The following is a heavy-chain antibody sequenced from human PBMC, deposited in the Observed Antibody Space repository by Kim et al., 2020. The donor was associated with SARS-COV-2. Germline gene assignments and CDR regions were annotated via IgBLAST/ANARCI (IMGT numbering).Heavy chain of an antibody. J-gene: IGHJ3*02. D-gene: IGHD3-9*01. CDR3: ARGPMATMTGNAFDI. CDR1: GFTFSSYW. CDR2: INNDGSST. V-gene: IGHV3-74*01. Sequence: GGSLRLSCAASGFTFSSYWVHWVRQAPGKGLVWVSRINNDGSSTSYADSVKGRFTISRDNAKNTLYMQMNSLRAEDTAVYYCARGPMATMTGNAFDIWGQGTMVTVSS.